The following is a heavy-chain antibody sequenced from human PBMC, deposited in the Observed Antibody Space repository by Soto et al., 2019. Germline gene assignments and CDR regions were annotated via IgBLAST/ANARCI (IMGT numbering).Heavy chain of an antibody. J-gene: IGHJ4*02. CDR2: IKSKTDGETT. V-gene: IGHV3-15*01. CDR1: GFTFSNAW. CDR3: TRRAEGRGWDY. Sequence: EVQLVESGGGLVKPGGSLRLSCAASGFTFSNAWMRWVRQAPGMGLEWVGRIKSKTDGETTNYAAPVKGRFTISRDDSENTLYLQMNNLKTEDKAVYYCTRRAEGRGWDYWGQGTLVTVSS.